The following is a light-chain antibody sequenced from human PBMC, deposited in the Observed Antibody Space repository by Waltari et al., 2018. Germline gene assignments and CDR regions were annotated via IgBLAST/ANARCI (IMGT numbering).Light chain of an antibody. CDR2: DDG. CDR3: QVWDSGSDHYV. CDR1: HIGSKN. Sequence: SYVLTQPPSVSVAPGQTARISCDGNHIGSKNGHWYQQKPGQAPVLVVYDDGDRPSGIPERFSGSNSGNTATLTISRVDAGDEADYYCQVWDSGSDHYVFGTVTKVTVL. J-gene: IGLJ1*01. V-gene: IGLV3-21*02.